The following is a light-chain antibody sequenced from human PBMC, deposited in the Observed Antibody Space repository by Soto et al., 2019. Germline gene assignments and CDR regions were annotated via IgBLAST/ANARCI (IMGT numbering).Light chain of an antibody. J-gene: IGLJ1*01. CDR2: EVT. CDR1: YSDFGGYDY. CDR3: SSYTTSSTQV. Sequence: QSELTQAPYASGSLGQSVTITYTGGYSDFGGYDYVSWYQQHPGRAPKLIIYEVTNRPSGVSNRFSGSKSGNTASLTISGLQAEDEADYYCSSYTTSSTQVFGTGTKVTVL. V-gene: IGLV2-14*03.